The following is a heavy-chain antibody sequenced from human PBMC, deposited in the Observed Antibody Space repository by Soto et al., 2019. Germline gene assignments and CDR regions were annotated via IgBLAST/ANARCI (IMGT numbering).Heavy chain of an antibody. CDR3: ARAIFGVVIQGGQNWFDP. V-gene: IGHV4-31*03. D-gene: IGHD3-3*01. J-gene: IGHJ5*02. CDR2: IYYSGST. Sequence: TLSLTCPFSGGSLSSGGYYWGWIRQHPGEGLEWIGYIYYSGSTYYNPSLKSRVTISVDTSKNQFSLKLSSVTAADTAVYYCARAIFGVVIQGGQNWFDPWGQGTLVTVSS. CDR1: GGSLSSGGYY.